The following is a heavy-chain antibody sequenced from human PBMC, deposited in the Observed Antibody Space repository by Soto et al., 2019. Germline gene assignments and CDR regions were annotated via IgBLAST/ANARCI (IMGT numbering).Heavy chain of an antibody. CDR1: GFTFSRYS. J-gene: IGHJ4*02. CDR3: AAEMATTPY. Sequence: EVPLVESGGGLVQPGGSLRLSCVASGFTFSRYSLNWVRQAPGKGLEWVSYISGSTGPIYYADSVKGRFTISRDNARNSLYLQMNSLRAEDTAVYYCAAEMATTPYWGQGTLVTVSS. V-gene: IGHV3-48*01. CDR2: ISGSTGPI. D-gene: IGHD5-12*01.